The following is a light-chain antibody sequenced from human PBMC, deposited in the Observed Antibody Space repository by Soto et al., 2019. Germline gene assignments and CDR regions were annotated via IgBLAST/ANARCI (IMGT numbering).Light chain of an antibody. CDR3: QSYDSSLSGYV. CDR1: SSNIGAGYD. CDR2: SNT. V-gene: IGLV1-40*01. Sequence: QSVLTQPPSVSGAPGQRVTISCTGSSSNIGAGYDVHWYQQVPGTAPKLPIYSNTNRPSGVPDRFSGSKSGTSASLAITGLQAEDEADYYCQSYDSSLSGYVFGTGTKVTVL. J-gene: IGLJ1*01.